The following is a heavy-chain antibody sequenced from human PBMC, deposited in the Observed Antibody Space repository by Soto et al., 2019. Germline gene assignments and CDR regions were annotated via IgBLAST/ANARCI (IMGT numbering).Heavy chain of an antibody. V-gene: IGHV4-61*01. J-gene: IGHJ4*02. D-gene: IGHD3-16*01. CDR1: GDSVSNDNYY. CDR3: ARAQRGRTAFTFDY. CDR2: IYYSGTT. Sequence: SETLSLTCAVSGDSVSNDNYYWSWIRQPPGKGLEWIGYIYYSGTTNYNSYLKSRLSLSVDMSKNQFSLKLASVTAADTAVYFCARAQRGRTAFTFDYWGQGALVTVSS.